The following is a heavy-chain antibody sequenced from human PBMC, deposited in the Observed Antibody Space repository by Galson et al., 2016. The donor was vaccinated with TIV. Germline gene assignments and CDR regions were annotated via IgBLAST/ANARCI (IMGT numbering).Heavy chain of an antibody. CDR1: RGSISSGDYY. CDR2: IDNSGST. D-gene: IGHD3-22*01. CDR3: ARDLFQYDSSRYRDEFPYYYYGLDG. Sequence: LSLTCPVSRGSISSGDYYCNWVRQPPGKGLEWLGNIDNSGSTYYNPSLKSRVSISVDRSKNQFSLTLSSVTAADTAVYYCARDLFQYDSSRYRDEFPYYYYGLDGWGQGTTVTVSS. J-gene: IGHJ6*02. V-gene: IGHV4-30-4*08.